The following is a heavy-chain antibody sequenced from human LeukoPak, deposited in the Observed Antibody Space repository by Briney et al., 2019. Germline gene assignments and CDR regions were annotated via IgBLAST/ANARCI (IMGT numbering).Heavy chain of an antibody. Sequence: SETLSLTCTVSGGSIGSNYWTWIRQPPGKGLEYIGYIYYTGGTNYNPSLKSRVTISVDTSRNQFSLKLSSVTAADTAVYYCAREPTGYFDYWGQGTLVTVSS. D-gene: IGHD1-1*01. CDR1: GGSIGSNY. CDR3: AREPTGYFDY. J-gene: IGHJ4*02. V-gene: IGHV4-59*08. CDR2: IYYTGGT.